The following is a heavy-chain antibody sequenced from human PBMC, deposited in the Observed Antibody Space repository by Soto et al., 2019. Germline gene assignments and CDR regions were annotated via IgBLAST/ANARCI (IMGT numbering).Heavy chain of an antibody. D-gene: IGHD4-17*01. CDR3: VRGDYGDYSHWFDP. CDR1: GYTFTKFD. V-gene: IGHV1-8*01. J-gene: IGHJ5*02. Sequence: QVQLVQSGAEVKKPGASVRVSCKASGYTFTKFDINWVRQATGQGLEWMGWMNPNSGNTVYAQKFQGRVTMTRNTSITTAYMELSTLRSEDTAVYYCVRGDYGDYSHWFDPWGQGTLVTVSS. CDR2: MNPNSGNT.